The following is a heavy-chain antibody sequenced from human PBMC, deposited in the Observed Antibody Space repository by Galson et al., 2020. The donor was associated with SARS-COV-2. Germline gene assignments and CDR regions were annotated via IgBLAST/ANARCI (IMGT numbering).Heavy chain of an antibody. V-gene: IGHV4-34*01. CDR3: ARMGSSWYGPQRYYYYGMDV. Sequence: SETLSLTCAVYGGSFSGYYWSWIRQPPGKGLEWIGEINHSGSTNYNPSLKSRVTISVDTSKNQFSLKLSSVTAADTAVYYCARMGSSWYGPQRYYYYGMDVWGQGTTITVSS. J-gene: IGHJ6*02. CDR1: GGSFSGYY. CDR2: INHSGST. D-gene: IGHD6-13*01.